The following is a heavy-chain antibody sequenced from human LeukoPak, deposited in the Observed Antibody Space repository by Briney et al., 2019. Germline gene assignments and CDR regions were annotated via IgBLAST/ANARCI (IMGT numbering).Heavy chain of an antibody. CDR3: ARVPGGQAATRARFDP. V-gene: IGHV4-39*07. D-gene: IGHD2-15*01. Sequence: PSQTLSLTCTVSGGSISSTNYYWGWIRQPPGKGLEWIGSIYYSGSAYYNPSLESRVTISVDTSKNKFSLKLSSVTAADTAVYYCARVPGGQAATRARFDPWGQGTLVTVSS. CDR2: IYYSGSA. CDR1: GGSISSTNYY. J-gene: IGHJ5*02.